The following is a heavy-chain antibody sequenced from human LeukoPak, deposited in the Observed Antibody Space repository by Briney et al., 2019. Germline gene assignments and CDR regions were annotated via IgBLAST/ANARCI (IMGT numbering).Heavy chain of an antibody. CDR3: ARALAGTGYFDY. D-gene: IGHD6-19*01. CDR1: GFTFSSYA. J-gene: IGHJ4*02. Sequence: PGGSLRLSCAASGFTFSSYAMHWVRQAPGKGLEWVAVISYDGSNKYYADSVKGRFTISRDNAKNSLYLQMNSLRAEDTALYYCARALAGTGYFDYWGQGTLVTVSS. CDR2: ISYDGSNK. V-gene: IGHV3-30*04.